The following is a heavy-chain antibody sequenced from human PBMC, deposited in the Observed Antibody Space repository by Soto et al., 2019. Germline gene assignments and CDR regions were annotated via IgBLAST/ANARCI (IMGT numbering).Heavy chain of an antibody. J-gene: IGHJ6*02. CDR1: GFAFISYA. D-gene: IGHD6-19*01. V-gene: IGHV3-23*01. CDR2: ISGSGGST. Sequence: GSLTLSCAASGFAFISYAIILFRHSPFKWREWVSAISGSGGSTYYADSVKGRFTISRDNSKNTLYLQMNSLRAEDTAVYYCAKDRYSSGWYATPYYYYYYGMDVWGQGTTVTVSS. CDR3: AKDRYSSGWYATPYYYYYYGMDV.